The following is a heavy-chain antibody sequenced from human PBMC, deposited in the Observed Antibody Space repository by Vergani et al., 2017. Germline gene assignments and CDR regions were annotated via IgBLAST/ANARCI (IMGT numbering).Heavy chain of an antibody. V-gene: IGHV3-30*02. D-gene: IGHD4-23*01. CDR2: VLFDGSNK. J-gene: IGHJ4*02. Sequence: QVQLVQSGGGVVQPGGSLRLSCVASGFTFNRYGMQWVRQAPGKGLEWVAYVLFDGSNKYYADSVKGRFTISRDNSKNTLYLQMNSLRAEDTAVYYCAREIDYGGNGLGYWGQGTLVTVSS. CDR3: AREIDYGGNGLGY. CDR1: GFTFNRYG.